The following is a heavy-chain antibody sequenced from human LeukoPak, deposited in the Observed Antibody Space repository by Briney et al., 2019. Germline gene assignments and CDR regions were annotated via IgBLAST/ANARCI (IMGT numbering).Heavy chain of an antibody. CDR1: GGTFSSYA. CDR2: IIPILGIA. CDR3: ARDGVDIVVVVAARNYGMDV. D-gene: IGHD2-15*01. Sequence: SVKVSCKASGGTFSSYAISWVRQAPGQGLEWMGRIIPILGIANYAQKFQGRVTITADKSTSTAYMELSRLRSDDTAVYYCARDGVDIVVVVAARNYGMDVWGQGTTVTVSS. V-gene: IGHV1-69*04. J-gene: IGHJ6*02.